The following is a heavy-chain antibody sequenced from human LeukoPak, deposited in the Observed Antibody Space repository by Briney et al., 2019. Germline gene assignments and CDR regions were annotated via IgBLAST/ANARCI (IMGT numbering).Heavy chain of an antibody. CDR3: ARDRITIFYYYGMDV. Sequence: GGSLRLSCAASGFTVSSNYMSWVRQAPGKGLEWVSVIYSGGSTYYADSVKGRFTISRDNSKNTLYLQMNSLRAEDTAVYYCARDRITIFYYYGMDVWGQGTTVTVSS. D-gene: IGHD3-3*01. V-gene: IGHV3-53*01. CDR2: IYSGGST. J-gene: IGHJ6*02. CDR1: GFTVSSNY.